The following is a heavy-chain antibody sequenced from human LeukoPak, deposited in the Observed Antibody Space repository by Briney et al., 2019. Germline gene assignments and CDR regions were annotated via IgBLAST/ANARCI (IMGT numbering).Heavy chain of an antibody. CDR3: ASFKAHFDY. Sequence: PSETLSLTCTVSGGSMSPYHWGWIRQPPGKGLEWTGYIYYSGSTYYNPSLKSRVTISVDTSKNQFSLKLSSVTAADTVVYYCASFKAHFDYWGQGTLVTVSS. J-gene: IGHJ4*02. CDR2: IYYSGST. CDR1: GGSMSPYH. V-gene: IGHV4-59*12.